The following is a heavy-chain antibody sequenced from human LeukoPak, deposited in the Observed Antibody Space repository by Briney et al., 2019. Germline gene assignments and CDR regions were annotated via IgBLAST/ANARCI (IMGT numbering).Heavy chain of an antibody. CDR3: ASIRGTFGY. Sequence: GGSLRLSCAASEFTFSSYAMSWVRQAPGKGLEWVGRTRNKANSYITEYAASVKGRFTISRDDSKNSLYLQMSSLKTDDTAMYYCASIRGTFGYWGQGTLVTVSS. J-gene: IGHJ4*02. CDR2: TRNKANSYIT. CDR1: EFTFSSYA. D-gene: IGHD1-26*01. V-gene: IGHV3-72*01.